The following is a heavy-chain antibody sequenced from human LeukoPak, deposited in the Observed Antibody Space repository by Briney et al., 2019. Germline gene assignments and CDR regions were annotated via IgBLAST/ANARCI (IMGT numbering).Heavy chain of an antibody. CDR2: IASDGSST. Sequence: GGSLRLSCAASGFTFSSYWMNWVRQAPGKGLVWVSRIASDGSSTTYADSVKGRFSISRDNAKNTLYLQMNSLRAEDTGVYYCAREDHYYHGMDVWGQGTTVTVSS. V-gene: IGHV3-74*01. CDR1: GFTFSSYW. CDR3: AREDHYYHGMDV. J-gene: IGHJ6*02.